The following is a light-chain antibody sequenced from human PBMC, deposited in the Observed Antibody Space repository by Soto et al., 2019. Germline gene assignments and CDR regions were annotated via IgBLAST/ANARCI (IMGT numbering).Light chain of an antibody. CDR3: QQYNIWRSIT. V-gene: IGKV3-15*01. J-gene: IGKJ1*01. CDR1: QSVSSK. CDR2: DTS. Sequence: DIVMTQSPATLSVSPGEIATLYFSASQSVSSKLAWYQHKPGQAPRLLIYDTSTRAAGIPARFTGTGSGTDFTLTISSLQSEDFAVYYCQQYNIWRSITFGQGTKVDI.